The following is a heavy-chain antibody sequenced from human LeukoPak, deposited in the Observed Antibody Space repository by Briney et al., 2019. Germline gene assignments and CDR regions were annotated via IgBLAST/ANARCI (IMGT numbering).Heavy chain of an antibody. CDR3: ARDARPPYYYYYYMDV. Sequence: GGSLRLSCTASGFTFHTYWMSWVRQAPGKGLEWVANIKEDGSEKYCVDSVKGRFTISRDNAKTSLYLQMNSLGAEDTAVYYCARDARPPYYYYYYMDVWGKGTTVTVSS. V-gene: IGHV3-7*01. J-gene: IGHJ6*03. CDR1: GFTFHTYW. CDR2: IKEDGSEK.